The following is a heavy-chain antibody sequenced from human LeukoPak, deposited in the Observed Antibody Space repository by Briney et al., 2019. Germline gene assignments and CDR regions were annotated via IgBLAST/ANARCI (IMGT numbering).Heavy chain of an antibody. CDR3: ARSYGYSYADNWFDP. D-gene: IGHD5-18*01. Sequence: PSETLSLTCAVYGGSFSGYYWSWIRQPPGKGLEWIGYIYYSGSTNYNPSLKSRVTISVDTSKNQFSLKLSSVTAADTAVYYCARSYGYSYADNWFDPWGQGTLVTVSS. CDR1: GGSFSGYY. CDR2: IYYSGST. J-gene: IGHJ5*02. V-gene: IGHV4-59*01.